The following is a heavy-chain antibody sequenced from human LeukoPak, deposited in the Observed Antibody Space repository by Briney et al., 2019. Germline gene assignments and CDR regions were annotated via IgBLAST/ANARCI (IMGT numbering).Heavy chain of an antibody. CDR2: IKQDGSEK. D-gene: IGHD2-2*01. CDR3: ARVVEEYQLLFPLDYYYYYYMDV. V-gene: IGHV3-7*01. Sequence: GGSLRLSCAASGFIFSSYGMHWVRQAPGKGLEWVANIKQDGSEKYYVDSVKGRFTISRDNAKNSLYLQMNSLRAEDTAVYYCARVVEEYQLLFPLDYYYYYYMDVWGKGTTVTISS. CDR1: GFIFSSYG. J-gene: IGHJ6*03.